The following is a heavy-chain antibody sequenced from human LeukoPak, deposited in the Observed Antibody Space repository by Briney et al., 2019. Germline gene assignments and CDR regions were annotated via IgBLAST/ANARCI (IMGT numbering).Heavy chain of an antibody. CDR2: IYYGGST. Sequence: SETLSLTCSVSGGSISRSSYYWGWIRQSPGEGLEWIGSIYYGGSTYYNTSLKSRVTISVDTSKNQFSLKLTSVTAADTAVYYCVRHGSYCGGDCYFDYWGQGTLVTVSS. CDR1: GGSISRSSYY. D-gene: IGHD2-21*02. CDR3: VRHGSYCGGDCYFDY. J-gene: IGHJ4*02. V-gene: IGHV4-39*01.